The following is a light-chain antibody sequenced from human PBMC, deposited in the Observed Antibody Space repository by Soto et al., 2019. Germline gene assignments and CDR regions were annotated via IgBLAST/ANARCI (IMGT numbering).Light chain of an antibody. CDR2: DVS. Sequence: QSALTQPASVSDSPGQSITISFIGTSSDIGGFHHVSWHQQHPGKAPKLIIYDVSNRPSGVSNRFSGSKTGNTASLIISGLQAEDEADYYCSSYTSSSSYVFGSGTKVNV. V-gene: IGLV2-14*03. J-gene: IGLJ1*01. CDR1: SSDIGGFHH. CDR3: SSYTSSSSYV.